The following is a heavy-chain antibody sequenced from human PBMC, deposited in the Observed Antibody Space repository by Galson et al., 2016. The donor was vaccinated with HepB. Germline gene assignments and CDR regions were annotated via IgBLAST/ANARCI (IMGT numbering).Heavy chain of an antibody. CDR1: GFTVSTNY. V-gene: IGHV3-53*04. CDR3: ARGGEQWLAYHTMDV. J-gene: IGHJ6*02. D-gene: IGHD6-19*01. Sequence: SLRLSCAASGFTVSTNYMSWVRQAPGKGLEWVSVIYNVGSTYYAGSVKGRFTISRHNSENTLYLQMYGLTTEDTAVYFCARGGEQWLAYHTMDVWGQGTTVAVSS. CDR2: IYNVGST.